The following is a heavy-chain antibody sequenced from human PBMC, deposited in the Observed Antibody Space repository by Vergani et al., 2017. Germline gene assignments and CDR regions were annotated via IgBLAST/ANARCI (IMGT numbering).Heavy chain of an antibody. D-gene: IGHD6-13*01. J-gene: IGHJ5*02. V-gene: IGHV1-46*01. CDR1: GYTFTSYY. Sequence: QVQLVQSGAEVKKPGASVKVSCKASGYTFTSYYMHWVRQAPGQGLEWMGIINPSGGSTSYAQKFQGRVTMTRDTSTSTVYMELSSLRSEGTAVYYCARGRDPTGYSSSWYGVWFDPWGQGTLVTVSS. CDR2: INPSGGST. CDR3: ARGRDPTGYSSSWYGVWFDP.